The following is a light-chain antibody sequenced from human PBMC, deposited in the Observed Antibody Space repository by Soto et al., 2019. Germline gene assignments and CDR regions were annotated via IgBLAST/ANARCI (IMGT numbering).Light chain of an antibody. V-gene: IGKV1-27*01. CDR2: AAS. CDR1: QGISNY. J-gene: IGKJ1*01. Sequence: DIQMTQSPSSLSASVGERVTITCRASQGISNYLVWYQQKPGKVPKLRIYAASTLQSGVPSRFSGSGSGTDFTLTISSLQPEDVANYYCQNYNGAPWTFGQGTKVEIK. CDR3: QNYNGAPWT.